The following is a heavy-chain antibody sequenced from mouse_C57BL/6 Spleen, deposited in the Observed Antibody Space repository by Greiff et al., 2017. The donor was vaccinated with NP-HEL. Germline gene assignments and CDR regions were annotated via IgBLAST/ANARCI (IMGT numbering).Heavy chain of an antibody. D-gene: IGHD3-2*02. J-gene: IGHJ3*01. Sequence: EVQGVESGGGLVQPGGSLSLSCAASGFTFTDYYMSWVRQPPGKALEWLGFIRHKANGYTTEYSASVKGRFTISRDNSQSIRDLQMKALRAEDSATYYCARRSTAQAPFAYWGQGTLVTVSA. CDR3: ARRSTAQAPFAY. V-gene: IGHV7-3*01. CDR2: IRHKANGYTT. CDR1: GFTFTDYY.